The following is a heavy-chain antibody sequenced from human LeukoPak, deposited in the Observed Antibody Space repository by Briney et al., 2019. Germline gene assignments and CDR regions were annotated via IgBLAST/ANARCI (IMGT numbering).Heavy chain of an antibody. CDR2: ISGSGGST. CDR1: GFTFSSYA. Sequence: GGSLRLSCAASGFTFSSYAMSWVRQAPGKGLEWVSAISGSGGSTYYADSVKGRFTISRDNSKNTLYLQMNSLRAEDTAVYYCAKDRTSYYYDSSGYYPYFDYWGQGTLVTVSS. V-gene: IGHV3-23*01. J-gene: IGHJ4*02. CDR3: AKDRTSYYYDSSGYYPYFDY. D-gene: IGHD3-22*01.